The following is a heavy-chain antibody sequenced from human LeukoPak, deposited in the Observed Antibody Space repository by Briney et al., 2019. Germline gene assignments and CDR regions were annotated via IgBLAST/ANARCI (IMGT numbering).Heavy chain of an antibody. J-gene: IGHJ5*02. Sequence: PSETLSLTCAVYGGSFSGYYWSWIRQPPGKGLEWIGYIYYSGSTNYNPSLKSRVTMSVDTSNNQFSLKLSSVTAADTAVYYCARRYCTDGVCYLVSWGQGTLVTVSS. CDR1: GGSFSGYY. CDR3: ARRYCTDGVCYLVS. D-gene: IGHD2-8*01. CDR2: IYYSGST. V-gene: IGHV4-59*12.